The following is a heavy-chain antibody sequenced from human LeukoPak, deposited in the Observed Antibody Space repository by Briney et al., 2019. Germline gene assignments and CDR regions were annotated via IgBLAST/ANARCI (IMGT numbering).Heavy chain of an antibody. CDR1: GFTVSSNY. Sequence: GGSLRLSCAASGFTVSSNYMSWVRQAPGKGLEWVSVIYSGGSTYYADSVKGRFTISRDDSKNTLYLQMNGLRAEDTAVYYCARAGAVEVFDYWGQGTLVTVSS. V-gene: IGHV3-53*01. J-gene: IGHJ4*02. CDR3: ARAGAVEVFDY. D-gene: IGHD6-19*01. CDR2: IYSGGST.